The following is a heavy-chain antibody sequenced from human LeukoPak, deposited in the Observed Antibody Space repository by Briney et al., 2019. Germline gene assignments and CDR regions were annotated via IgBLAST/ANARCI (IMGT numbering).Heavy chain of an antibody. Sequence: GGSLRLSCAASGFTSSSYWMHWVRHVPGKGLVWVSRISGDGTARNYADSVKGRFTISRDDAKNTVDLQMNSLRGEDTAVYYCVRGRGSYGWFDPWGQGTLVTVSS. CDR1: GFTSSSYW. J-gene: IGHJ5*02. CDR2: ISGDGTAR. D-gene: IGHD3-10*01. V-gene: IGHV3-74*01. CDR3: VRGRGSYGWFDP.